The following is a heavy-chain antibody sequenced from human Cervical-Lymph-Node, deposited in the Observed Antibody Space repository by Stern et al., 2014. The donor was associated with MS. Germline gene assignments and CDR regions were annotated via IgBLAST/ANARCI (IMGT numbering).Heavy chain of an antibody. D-gene: IGHD3/OR15-3a*01. CDR1: GYSFTSHY. CDR2: INPSGDSA. J-gene: IGHJ4*02. Sequence: QVQLVESGAEVKKPGASVKVSCKASGYSFTSHYMHWVRQAPGQGLEWVGIINPSGDSASYAQKLQGRVTMTRDTSTSTVYMELSSLRSEDTAVYYCASGTGSKRPTGNYWGQGTLVTVS. V-gene: IGHV1-46*01. CDR3: ASGTGSKRPTGNY.